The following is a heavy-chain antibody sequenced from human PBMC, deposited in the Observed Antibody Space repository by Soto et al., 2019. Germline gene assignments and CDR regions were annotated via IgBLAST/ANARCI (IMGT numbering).Heavy chain of an antibody. J-gene: IGHJ5*02. V-gene: IGHV3-15*07. CDR2: IKSKTDGGTT. CDR1: GFTFRNVW. Sequence: ASGFTFRNVWMNWVRQAPGKGLEWVGRIKSKTDGGTTDYAAPVKGRFTISRDDSKNTLYLQMNSLKTEDTAVYFCITDVAMVPSCGQGTLVTVSS. CDR3: ITDVAMVPS. D-gene: IGHD2-2*01.